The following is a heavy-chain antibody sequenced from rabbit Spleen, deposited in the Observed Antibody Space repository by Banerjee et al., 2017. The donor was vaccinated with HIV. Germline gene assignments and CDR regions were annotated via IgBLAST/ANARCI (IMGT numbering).Heavy chain of an antibody. D-gene: IGHD8-1*01. CDR3: ARSKGYAGYSYARNDGMDL. CDR2: SYAGSSGST. Sequence: QEQLVESGGGLVQPGGSLTLSCKTSGFDFSSYSMSWVRQAPGKGLEWIACSYAGSSGSTYSAIWAKGRFTISKTSSTTVTLQMTSLTAADTATYFCARSKGYAGYSYARNDGMDLWGQGTLVTVS. J-gene: IGHJ3*01. V-gene: IGHV1S45*01. CDR1: GFDFSSYS.